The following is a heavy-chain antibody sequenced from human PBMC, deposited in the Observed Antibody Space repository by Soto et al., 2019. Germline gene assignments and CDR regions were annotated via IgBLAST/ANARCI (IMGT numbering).Heavy chain of an antibody. V-gene: IGHV4-61*01. Sequence: PSETLSLTCTVSGGSVSSGSYYWSWIRQPPGKRLEWIGYIYYSGSTNYNPSLKSRVTISVDTSKNQFSLKLSSVTAADTAVYYCARGFRTRVSAETDGLVRGVNDYYSGMDVWRQGTTVTVS. D-gene: IGHD3-10*01. CDR1: GGSVSSGSYY. J-gene: IGHJ6*02. CDR3: ARGFRTRVSAETDGLVRGVNDYYSGMDV. CDR2: IYYSGST.